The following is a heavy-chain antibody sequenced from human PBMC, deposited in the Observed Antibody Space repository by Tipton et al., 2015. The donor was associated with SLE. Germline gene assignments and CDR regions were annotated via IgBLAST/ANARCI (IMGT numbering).Heavy chain of an antibody. Sequence: TLSLTCTVSGYSISSGYYWGWIRQPPGKGLEWIGSIYHSGNTYYNPSLKSRVTISVDTSKNQFSLKLSSVTAADTAMYYCASHAENWFDPWGQGTLVTVSS. CDR2: IYHSGNT. J-gene: IGHJ5*02. CDR1: GYSISSGYY. CDR3: ASHAENWFDP. V-gene: IGHV4-38-2*02.